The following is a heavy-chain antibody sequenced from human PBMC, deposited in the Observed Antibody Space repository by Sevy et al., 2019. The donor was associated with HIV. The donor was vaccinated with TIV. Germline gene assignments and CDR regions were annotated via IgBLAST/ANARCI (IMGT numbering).Heavy chain of an antibody. D-gene: IGHD6-25*01. V-gene: IGHV3-23*01. CDR2: ISGSGGSR. J-gene: IGHJ4*02. CDR3: AKDGEGDSSGSFDY. CDR1: GFTFSSYA. Sequence: GGSLRLSCAASGFTFSSYAMTWVRQVPGKGLEWVSGISGSGGSRYYADSVKGRFTISRDNSKNTLCLQMNSLRAEDTAIYYCAKDGEGDSSGSFDYWGEGTLVSVSS.